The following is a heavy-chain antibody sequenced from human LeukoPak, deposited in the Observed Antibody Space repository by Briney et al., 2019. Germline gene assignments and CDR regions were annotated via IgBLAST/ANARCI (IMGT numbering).Heavy chain of an antibody. CDR1: GFTFSSDG. CDR2: LTIDSSYI. Sequence: GRSLRLSCAASGFTFSSDGMHWVRQAPGKGLEWVSSLTIDSSYIYYADSVKGRFTVSRDNAKNSLYLEMNSLRAEDAAVYYCARGGVTAIRSDAFDIWGQGTMVTVSS. D-gene: IGHD2-21*02. V-gene: IGHV3-21*01. J-gene: IGHJ3*02. CDR3: ARGGVTAIRSDAFDI.